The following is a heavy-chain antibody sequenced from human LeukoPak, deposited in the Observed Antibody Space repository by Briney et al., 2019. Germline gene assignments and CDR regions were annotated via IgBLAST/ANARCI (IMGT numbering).Heavy chain of an antibody. CDR1: GGSFSGYY. V-gene: IGHV4-31*11. D-gene: IGHD4-17*01. CDR3: ARNDYGDYHDAFDI. Sequence: PSETLSLTCAVYGGSFSGYYWSWIRQHPGKGLEWIGYIYYSGSTYYNPSLKSRVTISVDTSKNQFSLKLSSVTAADTAVYYCARNDYGDYHDAFDIWGQGTMVTVSS. CDR2: IYYSGST. J-gene: IGHJ3*02.